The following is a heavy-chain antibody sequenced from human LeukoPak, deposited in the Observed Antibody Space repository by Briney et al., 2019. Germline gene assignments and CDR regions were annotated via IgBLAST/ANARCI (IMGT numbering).Heavy chain of an antibody. Sequence: SVNVSCMASGGTFSSYAISWVRPAPGQGLEWMGGIIPIFGTANYAQKFQGRVTITADESTSTAYMELSSLRSEDTAVYYCARGSEDIVVVPAASAEYFQHWGQGTLVTVSS. CDR2: IIPIFGTA. CDR1: GGTFSSYA. V-gene: IGHV1-69*13. J-gene: IGHJ1*01. D-gene: IGHD2-2*01. CDR3: ARGSEDIVVVPAASAEYFQH.